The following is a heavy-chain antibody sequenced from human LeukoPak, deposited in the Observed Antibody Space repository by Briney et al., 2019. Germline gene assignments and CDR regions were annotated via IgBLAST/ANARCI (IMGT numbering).Heavy chain of an antibody. CDR2: ISGSGGST. Sequence: GGSLRLSCAASGFTFSSYAMSWVRQAPGKGLEWVSAISGSGGSTYYADSVKGRFTLSRDNSKNTLYLQMNSLRAEDTAVYYCANRVGSSSEALDYWGQGTLVTVSS. CDR1: GFTFSSYA. CDR3: ANRVGSSSEALDY. V-gene: IGHV3-23*01. J-gene: IGHJ4*02. D-gene: IGHD6-6*01.